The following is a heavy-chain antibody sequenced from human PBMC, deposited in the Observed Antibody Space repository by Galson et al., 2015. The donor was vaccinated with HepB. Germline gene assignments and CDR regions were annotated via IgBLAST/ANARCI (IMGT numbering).Heavy chain of an antibody. J-gene: IGHJ4*02. CDR3: ARGFGTVVVSAASPH. Sequence: SVKVSCKASGYTFTSYDINWVRQAPGQGLEWMGWMNPNDGYTGYAQMFQGRVTMTRNTSISTAYMELSSLRSDDTAVYYCARGFGTVVVSAASPHWGQGTLVAVSS. CDR2: MNPNDGYT. V-gene: IGHV1-8*01. CDR1: GYTFTSYD. D-gene: IGHD2-2*01.